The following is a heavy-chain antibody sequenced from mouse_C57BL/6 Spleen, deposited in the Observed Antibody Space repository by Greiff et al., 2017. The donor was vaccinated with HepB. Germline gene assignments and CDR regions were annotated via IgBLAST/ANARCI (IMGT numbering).Heavy chain of an antibody. V-gene: IGHV1-69*01. CDR1: GYTFTSYW. J-gene: IGHJ4*01. CDR2: IDPSDSYT. Sequence: VQLQQSGAELVMPGASVKLSCKASGYTFTSYWMHWVKQRPGQGLEWIGEIDPSDSYTNYNQKFKGKSTLTVDKSSSTAYMQLSSLTSEDSAVYYCARGVYYDYHYYAMDYWGQGTSVTVSS. D-gene: IGHD2-4*01. CDR3: ARGVYYDYHYYAMDY.